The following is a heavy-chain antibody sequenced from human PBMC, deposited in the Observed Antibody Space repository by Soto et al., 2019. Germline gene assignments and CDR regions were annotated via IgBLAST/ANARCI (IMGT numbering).Heavy chain of an antibody. V-gene: IGHV3-49*04. D-gene: IGHD3-22*01. CDR2: IRSKAYGCTT. Sequence: GGSLRLSCTASRFTFGYYALSWGRQAPGKGLEWVGFIRSKAYGCTTEYAASVKGRFSISRDDSKSIAYLQMDSLMTEDTAVYYCTRGYDSSGYMDVWGQGTTVTVSS. CDR1: RFTFGYYA. J-gene: IGHJ6*02. CDR3: TRGYDSSGYMDV.